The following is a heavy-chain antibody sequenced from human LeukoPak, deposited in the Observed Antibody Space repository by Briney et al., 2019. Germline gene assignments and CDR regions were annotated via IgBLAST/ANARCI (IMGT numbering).Heavy chain of an antibody. Sequence: GGSLRLSCAASGFTFSSYAMSWVRQAPGKRLEWVSAISGSGGSTYYADSVKGRFTISRDNSKNTLYLQMNSLRAEDTAVYYCAKYGSGSQSNWFDPWGQGTLVTVSS. CDR1: GFTFSSYA. CDR2: ISGSGGST. CDR3: AKYGSGSQSNWFDP. D-gene: IGHD3-10*01. J-gene: IGHJ5*02. V-gene: IGHV3-23*01.